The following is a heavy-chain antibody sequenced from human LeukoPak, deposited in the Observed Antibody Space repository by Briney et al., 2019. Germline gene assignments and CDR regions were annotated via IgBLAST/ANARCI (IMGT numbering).Heavy chain of an antibody. J-gene: IGHJ4*02. D-gene: IGHD1-1*01. CDR3: ARDGGYSWDLDY. V-gene: IGHV3-48*01. CDR1: GFTLSGYP. Sequence: GGSLRLSCAASGFTLSGYPMSWVRQAPGKGLEWVSYITNTSSTIYYADSVKGRFTISRDNAKNSLFLQMNSLRVEDTAVYYCARDGGYSWDLDYWGQGTLVTVSS. CDR2: ITNTSSTI.